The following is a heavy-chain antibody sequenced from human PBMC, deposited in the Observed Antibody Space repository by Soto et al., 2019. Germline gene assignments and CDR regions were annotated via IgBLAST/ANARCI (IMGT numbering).Heavy chain of an antibody. D-gene: IGHD2-8*01. Sequence: GESLKIFCKGSGYTFTSYWISWVRQLRGKGLEWMGRIDPSDSYTTYSPSFQGHVTISADKSISTAYLQWSSLKASDTAMYYCARGPKYCTNGVYWYYRVDVWGQGTTVTVSS. CDR3: ARGPKYCTNGVYWYYRVDV. CDR1: GYTFTSYW. V-gene: IGHV5-10-1*01. CDR2: IDPSDSYT. J-gene: IGHJ6*02.